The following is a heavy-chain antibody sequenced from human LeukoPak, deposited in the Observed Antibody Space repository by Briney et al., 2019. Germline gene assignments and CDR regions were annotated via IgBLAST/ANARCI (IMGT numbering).Heavy chain of an antibody. Sequence: PSETLSLTCTVSGGSISGRYWGWIRQPPGKGLEWIGYINYSGSTDYNPSLKSRVTISLDTSKNQFSLKLSSVTAADTAVYYCAGDAGGGPFFDYWGQGTLVTVSS. D-gene: IGHD2-15*01. CDR2: INYSGST. CDR1: GGSISGRY. J-gene: IGHJ4*02. V-gene: IGHV4-59*11. CDR3: AGDAGGGPFFDY.